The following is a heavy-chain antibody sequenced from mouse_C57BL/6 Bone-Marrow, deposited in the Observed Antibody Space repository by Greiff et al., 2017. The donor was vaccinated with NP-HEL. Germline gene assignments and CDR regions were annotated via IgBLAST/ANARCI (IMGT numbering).Heavy chain of an antibody. V-gene: IGHV5-6*01. D-gene: IGHD3-3*01. CDR2: ISSGGSYT. CDR1: GFTFSSYG. J-gene: IGHJ2*01. Sequence: VQLVESGGDLVKPGGSLKLSCAASGFTFSSYGMSWVRQTPDKRLEWVATISSGGSYTYYPDSVKGRFTISRDNAKNTLYLQMSSLKSEDTAMYYCARAGTFDYWGQGTTLTVSS. CDR3: ARAGTFDY.